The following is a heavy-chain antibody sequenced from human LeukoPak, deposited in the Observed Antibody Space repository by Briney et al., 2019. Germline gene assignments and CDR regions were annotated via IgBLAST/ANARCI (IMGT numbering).Heavy chain of an antibody. CDR3: ARGLGPGYFDY. Sequence: ASETLSLTYAVYGGSFSGYYWSWIRQPPGKGLEWIGEINHSGSTNYNPSLKSRVTISVDTSKNQFSLKLSSVTAADTAVYYCARGLGPGYFDYWGQGTLVTVSS. J-gene: IGHJ4*02. CDR1: GGSFSGYY. CDR2: INHSGST. V-gene: IGHV4-34*01. D-gene: IGHD7-27*01.